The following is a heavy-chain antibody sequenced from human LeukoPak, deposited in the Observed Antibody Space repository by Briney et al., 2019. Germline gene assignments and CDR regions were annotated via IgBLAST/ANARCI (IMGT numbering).Heavy chain of an antibody. V-gene: IGHV3-33*08. D-gene: IGHD4-17*01. J-gene: IGHJ4*02. CDR3: ARDPATVTSYFDL. CDR1: GFIFRSYW. CDR2: IWFDGSKK. Sequence: GGSLRLSCAASGFIFRSYWMSWVRQAPGKGLEWVAVIWFDGSKKYYADSVKGRFTISRDDSKSTLNLQMDSLRAEDTAVYYCARDPATVTSYFDLWGQGTLVTVSS.